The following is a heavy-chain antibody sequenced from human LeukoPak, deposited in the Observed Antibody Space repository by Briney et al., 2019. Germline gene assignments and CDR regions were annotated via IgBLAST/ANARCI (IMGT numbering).Heavy chain of an antibody. D-gene: IGHD4-17*01. J-gene: IGHJ6*03. CDR2: ISSSGSTI. V-gene: IGHV3-11*01. Sequence: GGSLRLSCAASGFTFSDYYMSWIRQAPGKGLEWVSYISSSGSTIYYADSVKSRFTISRDNAKNSLYLQMNSLRAEDTAVYYCAGGDGDYDLYYYYYMDVWGKGTTVTVSS. CDR1: GFTFSDYY. CDR3: AGGDGDYDLYYYYYMDV.